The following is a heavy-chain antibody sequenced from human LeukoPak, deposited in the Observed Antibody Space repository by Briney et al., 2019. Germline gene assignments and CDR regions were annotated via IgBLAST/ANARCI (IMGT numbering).Heavy chain of an antibody. CDR1: GFTFSSYG. J-gene: IGHJ4*02. CDR3: ARGWYPFDY. CDR2: ISYDGSNK. D-gene: IGHD6-13*01. Sequence: GGSLRLSCAASGFTFSSYGMHWVRQAPGKGLEWVAVISYDGSNKYYADSVKGRFTISRDNSKNTLYLQMNSLRAEDTAVYYCARGWYPFDYWGQGTLVTVSS. V-gene: IGHV3-30*03.